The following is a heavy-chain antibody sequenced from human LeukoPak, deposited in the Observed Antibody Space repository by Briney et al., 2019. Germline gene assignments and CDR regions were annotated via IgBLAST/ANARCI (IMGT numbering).Heavy chain of an antibody. J-gene: IGHJ5*02. CDR1: GNSFTTSW. D-gene: IGHD3-22*01. CDR3: ARVVDYDTSGYQTKNWFDP. CDR2: IYVGDSDT. Sequence: GESLKISCKGSGNSFTTSWIGWVRQMPGKGLEWMGIIYVGDSDTRYRPSFQGQVIISADKSLNTAYLQWSSLKASDTAMYYCARVVDYDTSGYQTKNWFDPWGQGTLVTVSS. V-gene: IGHV5-51*01.